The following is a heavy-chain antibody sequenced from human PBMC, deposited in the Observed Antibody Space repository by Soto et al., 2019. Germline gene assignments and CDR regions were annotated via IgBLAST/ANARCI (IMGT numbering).Heavy chain of an antibody. Sequence: SVKVSCKASGGTFSSYAISWVRQAPGQGLEWMGGIIPIFGTANYAQKFQGRVTITADESTSTAYMELSSLRSEDTAVYYCARAQRGIAAASPHDAFDIWGQGTMVTVSS. J-gene: IGHJ3*02. CDR2: IIPIFGTA. CDR3: ARAQRGIAAASPHDAFDI. D-gene: IGHD6-13*01. CDR1: GGTFSSYA. V-gene: IGHV1-69*13.